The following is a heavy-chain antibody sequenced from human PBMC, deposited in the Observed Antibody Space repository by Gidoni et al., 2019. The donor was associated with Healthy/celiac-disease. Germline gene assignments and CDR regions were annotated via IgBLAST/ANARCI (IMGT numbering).Heavy chain of an antibody. V-gene: IGHV3-23*01. CDR2: ISGSGGST. Sequence: EVQLLESGGGLVQPGGSLRLSCAASGFTFSSYAMSWVRQAPGKGLEWVSAISGSGGSTYYADSVKGRFTISRDNSKNTLYLQMNSLRAEDTAVYYCAKDSGNRSYWYYYGMDVWGQGTTVTVSS. CDR3: AKDSGNRSYWYYYGMDV. J-gene: IGHJ6*02. D-gene: IGHD1-26*01. CDR1: GFTFSSYA.